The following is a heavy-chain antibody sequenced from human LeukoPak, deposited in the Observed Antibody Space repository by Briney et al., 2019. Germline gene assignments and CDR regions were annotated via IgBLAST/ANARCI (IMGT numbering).Heavy chain of an antibody. CDR2: ISSSSSYI. D-gene: IGHD4-11*01. V-gene: IGHV3-21*01. J-gene: IGHJ4*02. CDR1: GFTFSSYS. CDR3: AKEGTTVTYPDY. Sequence: GGSLRLSCAASGFTFSSYSMNWVRQAPGKGLEWVSSISSSSSYIYYADSVKGRFTISRDNAKNSLYLQMNSLRAEDTAVYYCAKEGTTVTYPDYWGQGTLVTVSS.